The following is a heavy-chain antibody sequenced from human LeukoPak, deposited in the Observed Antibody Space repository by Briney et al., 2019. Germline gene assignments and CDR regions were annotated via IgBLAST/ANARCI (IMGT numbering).Heavy chain of an antibody. CDR3: ARGLDY. CDR2: ISYDGSNK. Sequence: GGSLRLSCAASGFTFSSYAMHWVRQAPGKGLEWVAVISYDGSNKYYADSVKGRFTISRDNSKNTLYLQMNSLRAEDTAVYYCARGLDYWGQGTLVTVSS. CDR1: GFTFSSYA. V-gene: IGHV3-30*01. J-gene: IGHJ4*02.